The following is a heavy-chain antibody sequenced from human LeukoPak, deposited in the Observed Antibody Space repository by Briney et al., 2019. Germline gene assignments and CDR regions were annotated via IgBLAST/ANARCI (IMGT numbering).Heavy chain of an antibody. Sequence: GGSLGLSCTASGFTFSDYWMTWVRQAPGKGPEWVANIKQDGSQRYYVDSVRGRFTISRDNAKNSLFLQMNGLRAEGTAVYYCARRGGSSSRRSPIDYWGQGTLVTVSS. D-gene: IGHD6-6*01. J-gene: IGHJ4*02. CDR3: ARRGGSSSRRSPIDY. CDR2: IKQDGSQR. V-gene: IGHV3-7*01. CDR1: GFTFSDYW.